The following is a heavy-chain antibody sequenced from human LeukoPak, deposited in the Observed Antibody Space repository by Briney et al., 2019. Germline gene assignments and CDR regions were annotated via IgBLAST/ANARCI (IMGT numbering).Heavy chain of an antibody. CDR3: ARGGNTGYDYNAFDV. V-gene: IGHV3-48*03. Sequence: PGGSLRLSCEASGFTFSTYEMNWVRLAPGKGLEWVSFISSSGRIIYYADSVKGRFTIPRDNAKSSLYLQMNSLRAEDTAVYCCARGGNTGYDYNAFDVWGQGTMVTVSS. J-gene: IGHJ3*01. CDR2: ISSSGRII. D-gene: IGHD4-11*01. CDR1: GFTFSTYE.